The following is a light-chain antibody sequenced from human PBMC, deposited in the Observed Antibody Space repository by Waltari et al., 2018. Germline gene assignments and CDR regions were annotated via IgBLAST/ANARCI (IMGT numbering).Light chain of an antibody. CDR1: SSHAGTYAS. Sequence: QSALTQPASVSGSPGQSITISCTGHSSHAGTYASVSWYQQHPGNAPKLVIYDVTNRPSGVSSRFSGSKSGDTASLTISGLQAEDEADYYCGSYSSSRTLWVFGGGTKLTVL. CDR3: GSYSSSRTLWV. J-gene: IGLJ3*02. V-gene: IGLV2-14*03. CDR2: DVT.